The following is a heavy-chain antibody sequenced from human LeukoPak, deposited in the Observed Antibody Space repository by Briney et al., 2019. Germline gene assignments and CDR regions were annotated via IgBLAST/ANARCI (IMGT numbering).Heavy chain of an antibody. CDR2: IYYSGST. D-gene: IGHD5-12*01. V-gene: IGHV4-59*08. Sequence: SETLSLTCTVSGGSISSYYWSWIRQPPGKGLEWIGYIYYSGSTNYNPSLKSRVTISVDTSKNQFSLKLTSVTAADTAVYYCATRYCPYSGCNFFPHYWGQGTLVTVSS. J-gene: IGHJ4*02. CDR1: GGSISSYY. CDR3: ATRYCPYSGCNFFPHY.